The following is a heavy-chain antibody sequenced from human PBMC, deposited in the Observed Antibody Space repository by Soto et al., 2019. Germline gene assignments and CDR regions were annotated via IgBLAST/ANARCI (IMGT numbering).Heavy chain of an antibody. CDR3: ARVTSGYSF. Sequence: EVQLVESGGGLIQPGGSLRLSCAASGLDVSTNYMNWVRQAPGKGLEWVSMIYSSGTTYYAASVKGRFSSSRDKSKNTLYRQMNSRRADDTGVYYCARVTSGYSFWGQGTLVTVSS. CDR1: GLDVSTNY. J-gene: IGHJ4*02. CDR2: IYSSGTT. D-gene: IGHD3-22*01. V-gene: IGHV3-53*01.